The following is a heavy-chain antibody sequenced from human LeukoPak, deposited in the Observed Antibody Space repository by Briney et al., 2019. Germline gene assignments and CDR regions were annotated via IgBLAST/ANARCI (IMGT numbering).Heavy chain of an antibody. J-gene: IGHJ4*02. CDR3: ARAYSSGWYYFDY. D-gene: IGHD6-19*01. CDR2: IYHSGST. V-gene: IGHV4-4*02. Sequence: SGTLSLTCAVSGGSISSSNWWSWVRQPPGKGLEWIGEIYHSGSTNYNPSLKSRVTISVDTSKNQFSLKLSSVTAADTAVYYCARAYSSGWYYFDYWGQGTLVTVSS. CDR1: GGSISSSNW.